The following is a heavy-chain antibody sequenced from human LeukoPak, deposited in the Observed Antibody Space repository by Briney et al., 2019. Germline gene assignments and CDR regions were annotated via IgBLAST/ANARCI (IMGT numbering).Heavy chain of an antibody. CDR2: INGGSSGST. J-gene: IGHJ4*02. V-gene: IGHV3-23*01. D-gene: IGHD3-9*01. Sequence: GGSLRLSCAASGFTFSSYAMSWVRQAPGKGLEWVSAINGGSSGSTYYTDSVKGRSTISRDNSKNTLYLQMNSLRAEDTAVYYCAKTHYDILDFWGQGTLVTVSS. CDR1: GFTFSSYA. CDR3: AKTHYDILDF.